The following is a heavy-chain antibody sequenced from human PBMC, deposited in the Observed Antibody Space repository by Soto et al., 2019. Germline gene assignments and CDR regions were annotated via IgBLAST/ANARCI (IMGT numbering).Heavy chain of an antibody. CDR1: GGSIGSYN. D-gene: IGHD1-26*01. J-gene: IGHJ4*02. CDR3: ARESGRSHYFDY. CDR2: SYYSGTT. V-gene: IGHV4-59*01. Sequence: QVQLQESGPGLVKPSETLPLTCTVSGGSIGSYNWTWIRQPPGKGLEWLGYSYYSGTTNYNPSLKCRVTISVDTSKNQFSLKLSSVTAADTAMYYCARESGRSHYFDYCGQGTLVTVSS.